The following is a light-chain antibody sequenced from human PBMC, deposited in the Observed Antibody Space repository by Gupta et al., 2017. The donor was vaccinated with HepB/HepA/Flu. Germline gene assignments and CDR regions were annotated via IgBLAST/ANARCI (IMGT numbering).Light chain of an antibody. CDR3: QSYDGTNVI. V-gene: IGLV6-57*02. CDR1: RGSIASHS. Sequence: NFMLTQPHSVSESPGKTVTISCTSSRGSIASHSVQWYKQRPGRGPTTIIFDDNQRPSDVPDRFSGSIASFSISASLTISGLKTEYESDYYCQSYDGTNVIFGGGTVLTVL. CDR2: DDN. J-gene: IGLJ2*01.